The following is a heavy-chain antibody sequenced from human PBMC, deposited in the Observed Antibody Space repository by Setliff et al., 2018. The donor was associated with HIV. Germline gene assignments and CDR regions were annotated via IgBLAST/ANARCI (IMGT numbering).Heavy chain of an antibody. J-gene: IGHJ4*02. Sequence: PGGSLRLSCVASGFTFNNAWMTWVRQAPGKGLEWVSGISWNSGSIGYADSVKGRLTISRDNAKNSLYLQMNSLRPEDTGLYYCVREIRGSDYYGSRGYDYWGQGTLVTVSS. V-gene: IGHV3-9*01. CDR2: ISWNSGSI. CDR1: GFTFNNAW. CDR3: VREIRGSDYYGSRGYDY. D-gene: IGHD3-22*01.